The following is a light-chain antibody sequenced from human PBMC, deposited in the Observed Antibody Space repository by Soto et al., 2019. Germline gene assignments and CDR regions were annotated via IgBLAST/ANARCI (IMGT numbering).Light chain of an antibody. CDR3: SSYTSSITLGV. V-gene: IGLV2-14*01. CDR2: DVS. J-gene: IGLJ1*01. CDR1: SSDVGGYDY. Sequence: QSALTQPASVSGSPGQSITISCTGTSSDVGGYDYVSWYQQHPGKAPKLMIYDVSNRPSGVSNRFSGSKSGNTASPTISGLQDEDEADYYCSSYTSSITLGVFGTGTKVTVL.